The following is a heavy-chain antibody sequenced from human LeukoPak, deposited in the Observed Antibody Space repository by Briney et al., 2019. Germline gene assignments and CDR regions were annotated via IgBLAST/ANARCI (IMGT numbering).Heavy chain of an antibody. CDR2: IYHSGST. D-gene: IGHD2-8*01. V-gene: IGHV4-30-2*01. J-gene: IGHJ3*02. Sequence: KTSETLSLTCTVSGGSISSGGYYWSWIRQPPGKGLEWIGYIYHSGSTYYNPTLKSRVTISVDRSKNQFSLKLSSVTAADTAVYYCARDRPIVLHARAFDIWGQGTMVTVSS. CDR1: GGSISSGGYY. CDR3: ARDRPIVLHARAFDI.